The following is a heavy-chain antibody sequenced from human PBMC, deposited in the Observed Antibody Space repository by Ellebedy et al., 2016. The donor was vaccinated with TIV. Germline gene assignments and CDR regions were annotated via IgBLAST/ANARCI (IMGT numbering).Heavy chain of an antibody. Sequence: ASVKVSXXASGYTFTSYDINWVRQATGQGLEWMGWMNPNSGNTGYAQKFQGRVTMTRDTSISTAYMELSRLRSDDTAVYYCARSVPYWFDPWGQGTLVTVSS. J-gene: IGHJ5*02. CDR1: GYTFTSYD. CDR3: ARSVPYWFDP. D-gene: IGHD1-1*01. CDR2: MNPNSGNT. V-gene: IGHV1-8*01.